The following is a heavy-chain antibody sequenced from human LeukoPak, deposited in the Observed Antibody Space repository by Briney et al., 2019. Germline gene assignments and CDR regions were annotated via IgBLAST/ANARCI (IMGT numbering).Heavy chain of an antibody. Sequence: SETLSLTCSVSGDSISGNYWSWMRQPPGKGLEWIGYIYYTGTTNYNPSLKSRVAMSVDTSKNQFSLNLSSVTAADAGVYYCARSGAGRWFGELLHYFDYWGQGTLVTVSS. D-gene: IGHD3-10*01. CDR2: IYYTGTT. V-gene: IGHV4-59*01. J-gene: IGHJ4*02. CDR3: ARSGAGRWFGELLHYFDY. CDR1: GDSISGNY.